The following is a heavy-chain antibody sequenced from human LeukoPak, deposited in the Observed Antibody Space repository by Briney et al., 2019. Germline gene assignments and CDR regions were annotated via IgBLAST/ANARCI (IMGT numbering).Heavy chain of an antibody. Sequence: ASVKVSCKASGYTFTSYDINWVRQATGQGLEWMGWMNPNSGNTGYAQKFQGRVTMTRNTSISTAYMELSSLRSEDTAVYYCARASLPRPEYDILTGYVHNDYWGQGTLVTVSS. CDR1: GYTFTSYD. V-gene: IGHV1-8*01. D-gene: IGHD3-9*01. CDR3: ARASLPRPEYDILTGYVHNDY. J-gene: IGHJ4*02. CDR2: MNPNSGNT.